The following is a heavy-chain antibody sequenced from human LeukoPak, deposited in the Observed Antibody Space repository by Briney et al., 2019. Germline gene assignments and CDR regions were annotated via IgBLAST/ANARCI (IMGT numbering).Heavy chain of an antibody. D-gene: IGHD2-15*01. V-gene: IGHV1-18*01. CDR1: GYTFTSYG. CDR2: ISAYNGNT. J-gene: IGHJ6*02. Sequence: ASVKVSCKASGYTFTSYGISWVRQAPGQGLEWMGWISAYNGNTNYAQKLQGRVTMTTDTSTSTAYMELRSLRSDDTAVYYCARVGRLGIGRYYGMDVWGQGTTVTVSS. CDR3: ARVGRLGIGRYYGMDV.